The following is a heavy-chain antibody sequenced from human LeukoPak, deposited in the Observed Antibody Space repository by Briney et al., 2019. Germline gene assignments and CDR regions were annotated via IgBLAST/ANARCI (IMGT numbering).Heavy chain of an antibody. D-gene: IGHD4-11*01. V-gene: IGHV1-69*05. CDR1: GGTFSSYA. Sequence: GASVKVSCKASGGTFSSYAISWVRQAPGQGLEWMGGIIPIFGTANYAQKLQGRVTMTTDTSTSTAYMELRSLRSDDTAVYYCARGRVDYSNYYMDVWGKGTTVTVSS. CDR2: IIPIFGTA. CDR3: ARGRVDYSNYYMDV. J-gene: IGHJ6*03.